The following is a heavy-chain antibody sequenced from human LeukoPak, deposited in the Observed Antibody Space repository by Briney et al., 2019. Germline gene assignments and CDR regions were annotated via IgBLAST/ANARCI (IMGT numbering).Heavy chain of an antibody. V-gene: IGHV3-21*01. CDR3: ARGLRGQRAYYFDY. J-gene: IGHJ4*02. CDR2: ISSSSSYI. CDR1: GFTFSSYS. Sequence: GGSLRLSCAASGFTFSSYSMNWVRQAPGKGLEWVSSISSSSSYIYYADSVKSRFTTSRDNAKNSLYLQMNSQRAEDTAVYHCARGLRGQRAYYFDYWGQGTLVTVSS.